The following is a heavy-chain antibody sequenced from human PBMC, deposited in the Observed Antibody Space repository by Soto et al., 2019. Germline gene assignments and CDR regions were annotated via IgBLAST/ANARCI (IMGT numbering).Heavy chain of an antibody. V-gene: IGHV4-39*01. Sequence: PSETLSLTCTVCGGSISSSSYYWGWIRQPPXKGLEWIGSIYYSGSTYYNPSLKSRVTISVDTSKNQFSLKLSSVTAADTAVYYCARHLGVAALPAEYFQHWGQGTLVTVSS. D-gene: IGHD2-15*01. CDR1: GGSISSSSYY. CDR3: ARHLGVAALPAEYFQH. CDR2: IYYSGST. J-gene: IGHJ1*01.